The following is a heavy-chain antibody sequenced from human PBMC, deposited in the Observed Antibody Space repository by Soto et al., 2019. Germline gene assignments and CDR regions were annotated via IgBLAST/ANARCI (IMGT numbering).Heavy chain of an antibody. CDR3: ARVRGNQLLEWFDP. J-gene: IGHJ5*02. D-gene: IGHD2-2*01. CDR2: IYHSGTT. Sequence: QVQLQESGPGLVKPSQTLSLTCTVSGGSISSGGYYWSWIRQHPGKGLEWIGYIYHSGTTYYNPSRKSRVTLSVDTSKNQFSLKLTSVTAADTAVYYCARVRGNQLLEWFDPWGQGTLVTVSS. CDR1: GGSISSGGYY. V-gene: IGHV4-31*03.